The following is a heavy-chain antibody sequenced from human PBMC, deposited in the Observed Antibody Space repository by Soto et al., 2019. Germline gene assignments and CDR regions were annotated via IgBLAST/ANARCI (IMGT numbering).Heavy chain of an antibody. D-gene: IGHD6-13*01. Sequence: QVELVESGGGVVQPGRSLRLSCAASGFTFSSYGMHWVRQAPGKGLDWVAVIWDDGSDKYYADSVKGRFTISRDNSRNTLYLQINSLRDADTAVYYCARAAAGNSPFDYWGQGTLVTVSS. J-gene: IGHJ4*02. CDR3: ARAAAGNSPFDY. V-gene: IGHV3-33*01. CDR2: IWDDGSDK. CDR1: GFTFSSYG.